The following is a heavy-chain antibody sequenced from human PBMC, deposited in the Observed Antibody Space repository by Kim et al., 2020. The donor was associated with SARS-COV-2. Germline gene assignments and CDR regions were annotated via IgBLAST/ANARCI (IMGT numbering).Heavy chain of an antibody. CDR1: GGSISSSSYY. J-gene: IGHJ4*02. CDR3: ARLRDNGPGDYDFWSGYCPDCRRYFDY. Sequence: SETLSLTCTVSGGSISSSSYYWGWIRQPPGKGLEWIGSIYYSGSTYYNPSLKSRVTISVDTSKNQFSLKLSSVTAADTAVYYCARLRDNGPGDYDFWSGYCPDCRRYFDYWGQGTLVTVSS. V-gene: IGHV4-39*01. D-gene: IGHD3-3*01. CDR2: IYYSGST.